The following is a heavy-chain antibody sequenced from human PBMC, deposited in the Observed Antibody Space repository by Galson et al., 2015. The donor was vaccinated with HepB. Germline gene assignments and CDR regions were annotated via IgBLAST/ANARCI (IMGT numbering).Heavy chain of an antibody. CDR3: ARAPTVTLFFDY. D-gene: IGHD4-17*01. V-gene: IGHV1-3*01. Sequence: SVKVSCKASGYTFTSYAMHWVRQAPGQRLEWMGWINAGNGNTKYSRKFQGRVTITRDTSASTAYMELSSLRSEDTAVYYCARAPTVTLFFDYWGQGTLVTVSS. CDR2: INAGNGNT. CDR1: GYTFTSYA. J-gene: IGHJ4*02.